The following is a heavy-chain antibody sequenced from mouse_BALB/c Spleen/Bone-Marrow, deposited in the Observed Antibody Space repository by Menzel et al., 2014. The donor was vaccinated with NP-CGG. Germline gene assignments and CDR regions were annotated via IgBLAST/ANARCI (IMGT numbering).Heavy chain of an antibody. CDR1: GYTFSSSW. J-gene: IGHJ2*01. CDR3: ARRFTTVVTTGDY. CDR2: INPNFGYP. Sequence: VKLVESGAELAKSRALVKMSCKASGYTFSSSWMLWVKQRPGSGLEWIGYINPNFGYPEHNQKFKDKATLTADKSSSTAYMQLSSLTSEDSAVYYCARRFTTVVTTGDYWGQCTTLTVSS. D-gene: IGHD1-1*02. V-gene: IGHV1-7*01.